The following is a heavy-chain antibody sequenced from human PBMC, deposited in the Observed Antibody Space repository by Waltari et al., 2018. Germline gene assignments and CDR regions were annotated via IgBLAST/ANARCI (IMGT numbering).Heavy chain of an antibody. V-gene: IGHV3-33*01. Sequence: QVQLVESGGGVVQPGRSLRLSCAASGFTFSSSGMHWVRPAPGKGLEWVAVIWYDGSNKYYADSVKGRFTISRDNSKNTLYLQMNSLRAEDTAVYYCAREQYSSPGSWFDPWGQGTLVTVSS. CDR1: GFTFSSSG. CDR3: AREQYSSPGSWFDP. J-gene: IGHJ5*02. CDR2: IWYDGSNK. D-gene: IGHD6-6*01.